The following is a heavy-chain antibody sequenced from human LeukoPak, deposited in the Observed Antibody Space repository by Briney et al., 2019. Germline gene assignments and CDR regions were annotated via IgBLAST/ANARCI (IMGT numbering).Heavy chain of an antibody. CDR2: IYYSGAT. Sequence: PSETLSLTCTVSVGSTSGYFWGWVRQAPGTGLDWIGHIYYSGATNYNPSLRSRVTISVDTSKNQFSLKLRSVTAADTAVYYCARAQYSGSCFDYWGQGTLVTVSS. CDR3: ARAQYSGSCFDY. V-gene: IGHV4-59*13. CDR1: VGSTSGYF. J-gene: IGHJ4*03. D-gene: IGHD1-26*01.